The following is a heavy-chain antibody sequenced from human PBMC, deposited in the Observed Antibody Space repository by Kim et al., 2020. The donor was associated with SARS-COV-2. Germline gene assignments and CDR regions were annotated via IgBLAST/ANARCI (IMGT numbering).Heavy chain of an antibody. V-gene: IGHV3-23*01. Sequence: GGSLRLSCAASGLTFRSYAMNWVRQGPGKGLEWVSSITRGGATYYAASVKGRFTISRDHSKDTMSLQMNNLRAEETAKYYCVPCVTLADRSGWCTFLDHWGQGNLVTVS. J-gene: IGHJ4*02. CDR2: ITRGGAT. CDR1: GLTFRSYA. CDR3: VPCVTLADRSGWCTFLDH. D-gene: IGHD6-19*01.